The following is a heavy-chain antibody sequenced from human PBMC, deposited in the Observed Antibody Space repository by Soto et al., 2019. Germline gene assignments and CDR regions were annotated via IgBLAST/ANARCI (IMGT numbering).Heavy chain of an antibody. CDR1: GYTLTELS. Sequence: ASVKVSCKASGYTLTELSMHWVRQAPGKGLEWIGGFDPEDGETIYAQKFQGRVTMTEDTSTDTAYMELSSLRSEDTAVYYCATDAGFTMVRGVPLVAGYAFDIWGQGTMVTVSS. V-gene: IGHV1-24*01. D-gene: IGHD3-10*01. CDR3: ATDAGFTMVRGVPLVAGYAFDI. CDR2: FDPEDGET. J-gene: IGHJ3*02.